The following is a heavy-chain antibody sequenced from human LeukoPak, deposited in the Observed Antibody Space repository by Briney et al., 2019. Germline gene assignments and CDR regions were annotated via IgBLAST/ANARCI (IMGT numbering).Heavy chain of an antibody. Sequence: PSETLSLTCTVSGGSVSSGSYYWSWIRQPPGKGLEWIGYIYYSGSTNYNPSLKSRVTISVDTSKNQFSLKLSSVTAAATAVYYCSGQVSYYYGMDLWGKGTTVTVSS. J-gene: IGHJ6*04. CDR2: IYYSGST. CDR1: GGSVSSGSYY. CDR3: SGQVSYYYGMDL. V-gene: IGHV4-61*01.